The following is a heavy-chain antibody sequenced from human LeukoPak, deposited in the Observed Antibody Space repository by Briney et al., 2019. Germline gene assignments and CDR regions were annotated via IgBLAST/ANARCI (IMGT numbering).Heavy chain of an antibody. CDR2: IHSDGSST. V-gene: IGHV3-74*01. Sequence: GGSLRLSCAASGFTFSSYWMHWIRQAPGNGLVWVSRIHSDGSSTGYADSVKGRFTISRDNAKNTLYLQMNSLRAEDTAVYYCATGSGHAFDIWGQGTMVTVSS. CDR3: ATGSGHAFDI. D-gene: IGHD2-15*01. CDR1: GFTFSSYW. J-gene: IGHJ3*02.